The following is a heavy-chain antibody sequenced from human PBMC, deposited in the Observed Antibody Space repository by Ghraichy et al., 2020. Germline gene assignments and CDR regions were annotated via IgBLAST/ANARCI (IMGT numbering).Heavy chain of an antibody. D-gene: IGHD2-2*01. J-gene: IGHJ4*02. Sequence: SETLSLTCAVSGGSISSGGYSWSWIRQPPGKGLEWIGYIYYSGSTYYNPSLKSRVTISVDTSKNQFSLKLSSVTAADTAVYYCARLGYCSSTSCYAYYFDYWGQGTLVTVSS. CDR1: GGSISSGGYS. V-gene: IGHV4-30-4*07. CDR3: ARLGYCSSTSCYAYYFDY. CDR2: IYYSGST.